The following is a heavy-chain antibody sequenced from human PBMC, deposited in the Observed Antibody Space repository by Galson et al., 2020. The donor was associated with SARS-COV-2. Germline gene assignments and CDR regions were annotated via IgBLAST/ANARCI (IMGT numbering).Heavy chain of an antibody. CDR3: ARERLEY. Sequence: GGPLRLTCAASGFTFSSYTMNWVRQAPATGLELVAYIRSSSGTIYYADSVKGRFTISRDNAKNSLYLQLNSLRVEDTAVYYCARERLEYWGQGTLVTVSS. V-gene: IGHV3-48*04. J-gene: IGHJ4*02. CDR1: GFTFSSYT. CDR2: IRSSSGTI. D-gene: IGHD1-1*01.